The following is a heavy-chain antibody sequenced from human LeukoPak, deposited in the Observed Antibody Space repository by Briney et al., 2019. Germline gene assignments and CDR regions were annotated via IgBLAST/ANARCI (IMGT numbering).Heavy chain of an antibody. CDR2: ISAYNGNT. Sequence: GASVKVSCKASGYTFTSYDISWVRQAPGQGLEWMGWISAYNGNTNYAHKLQGRVTMTTHTSTSTAYMELRSLRSDDSAVYFCARVPIPPYSSSWYQPFDYWGQGTLVTVSS. V-gene: IGHV1-18*01. J-gene: IGHJ4*02. CDR3: ARVPIPPYSSSWYQPFDY. D-gene: IGHD6-13*01. CDR1: GYTFTSYD.